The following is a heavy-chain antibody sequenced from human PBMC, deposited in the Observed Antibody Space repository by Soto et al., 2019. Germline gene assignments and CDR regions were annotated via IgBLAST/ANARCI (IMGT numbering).Heavy chain of an antibody. D-gene: IGHD1-26*01. V-gene: IGHV4-59*01. J-gene: IGHJ4*02. CDR3: GRSIVGATDY. CDR2: IYYSGST. CDR1: GGSISSYY. Sequence: SETLSLTCTVSGGSISSYYWSWIRQPPGKGLEWIGYIYYSGSTNYNPSLKSRVTISVDTSKNQFSLKLSSVTAADTAVYYCGRSIVGATDYWGQGTLVTVSS.